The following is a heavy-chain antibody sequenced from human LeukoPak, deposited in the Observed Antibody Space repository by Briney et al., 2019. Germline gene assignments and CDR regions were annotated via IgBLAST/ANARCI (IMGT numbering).Heavy chain of an antibody. CDR2: IYYSGST. D-gene: IGHD1-14*01. V-gene: IGHV4-59*01. J-gene: IGHJ4*02. CDR1: GDSISSYY. Sequence: SETLSLTCSVSGDSISSYYWSWIRQPPGKGLEWIGYIYYSGSTNYNPSLKSRVTISVDTSKNQFSLKLSSVTAADTAVYYCARGVEPLAANTLAYWGQGTLVTVSS. CDR3: ARGVEPLAANTLAY.